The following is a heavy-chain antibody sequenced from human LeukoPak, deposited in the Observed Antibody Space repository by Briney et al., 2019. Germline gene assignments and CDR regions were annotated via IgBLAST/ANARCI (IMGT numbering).Heavy chain of an antibody. Sequence: ASVKVSCKASGYTFTGYYMHWVRQAPGQGPEWMGWINPKNGDTNYAQNFQGRVTMTRDMSITTAYMELSRLRSDDTAVYYCAPTYGNGWYYFDYWGQGTLVTVSS. CDR2: INPKNGDT. V-gene: IGHV1-2*02. CDR3: APTYGNGWYYFDY. D-gene: IGHD2-15*01. J-gene: IGHJ4*02. CDR1: GYTFTGYY.